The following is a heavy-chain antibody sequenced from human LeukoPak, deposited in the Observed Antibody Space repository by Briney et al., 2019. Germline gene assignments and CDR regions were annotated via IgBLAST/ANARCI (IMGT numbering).Heavy chain of an antibody. D-gene: IGHD5-12*01. CDR2: IYSGGST. CDR3: ARGGDLDY. Sequence: GGSLRLSCVASGFTVSSNYMSWVRQAPGKGLEWVSGIYSGGSTYYADSEKGRFTISSDNSKNTLYLQMNSLRAEDTAVYFCARGGDLDYWGQGTLVTVSS. CDR1: GFTVSSNY. J-gene: IGHJ4*02. V-gene: IGHV3-53*01.